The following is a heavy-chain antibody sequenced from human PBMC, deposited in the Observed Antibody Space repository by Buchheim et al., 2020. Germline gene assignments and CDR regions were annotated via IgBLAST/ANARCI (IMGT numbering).Heavy chain of an antibody. CDR1: GFTFTDYY. CDR3: ARFNSGYYSDY. D-gene: IGHD3-22*01. CDR2: ISSSSTST. J-gene: IGHJ4*02. V-gene: IGHV3-11*05. Sequence: QVQLVESRGGLVKPGGSLRLSCTASGFTFTDYYMSWIRQAPGKGLEWVSYISSSSTSTNYADSVKGRFTISRDNAKDSLYLQMNSLRAEDTAVYYCARFNSGYYSDYWGQGTL.